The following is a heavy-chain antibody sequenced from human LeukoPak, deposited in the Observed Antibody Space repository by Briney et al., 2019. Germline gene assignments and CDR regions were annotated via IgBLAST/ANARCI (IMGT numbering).Heavy chain of an antibody. CDR1: GFTFSSYS. Sequence: PGGSLRLSCAASGFTFSSYSMNWVRQAPGKGLEWVSSISSGNSYIYYADSVKGRFTISRDNAKNSLYLQMNSLRAEDTAVYYCARDLSGTLMGRARPHDYWGQGTLVTVSS. V-gene: IGHV3-21*01. D-gene: IGHD3-10*01. J-gene: IGHJ4*02. CDR2: ISSGNSYI. CDR3: ARDLSGTLMGRARPHDY.